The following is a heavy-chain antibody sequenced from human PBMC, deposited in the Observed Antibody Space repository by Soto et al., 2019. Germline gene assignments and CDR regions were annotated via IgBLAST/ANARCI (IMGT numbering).Heavy chain of an antibody. V-gene: IGHV3-30*02. CDR2: ISYEGSSR. D-gene: IGHD6-13*01. CDR1: GFTFSNFG. J-gene: IGHJ6*02. Sequence: PGGSLRLSCASSGFTFSNFGIGWVRQAPGKGLEWVAFISYEGSSRFYADSVKGRFTISRDNSKNTLYLQMNSLRADDTAVYFCAKEVAAAGDHFYFHGLDVWGQGTTVTVSS. CDR3: AKEVAAAGDHFYFHGLDV.